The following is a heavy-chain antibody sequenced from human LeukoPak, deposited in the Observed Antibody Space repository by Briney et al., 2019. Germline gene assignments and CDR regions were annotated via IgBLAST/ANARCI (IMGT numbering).Heavy chain of an antibody. V-gene: IGHV4-4*07. J-gene: IGHJ4*02. Sequence: TSETLSLTCTVSGGSTSSYYWSWVRQPAGKGLEWIGRIYTSGSTNYNPSLKSRVTMSVDTSKNQSSLKLSSVTAADTAVYYCARVLYSSSWYGNDYWGQGTLVTVSS. CDR1: GGSTSSYY. D-gene: IGHD6-13*01. CDR2: IYTSGST. CDR3: ARVLYSSSWYGNDY.